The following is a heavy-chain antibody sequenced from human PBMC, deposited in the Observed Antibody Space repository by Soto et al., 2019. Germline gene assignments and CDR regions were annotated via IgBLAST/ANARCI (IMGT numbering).Heavy chain of an antibody. V-gene: IGHV4-4*07. CDR1: GASVRSYH. CDR3: AKDRSTMRWFDP. D-gene: IGHD1-1*01. CDR2: VQMSGTT. Sequence: LSLTCAVSGASVRSYHWSWIRQAAGKGLEWIGRVQMSGTTNCNPSLKTRVTMSLDTSKNEVSLRMTSVTAADTAVYFRAKDRSTMRWFDPWGQGILVTVSS. J-gene: IGHJ5*02.